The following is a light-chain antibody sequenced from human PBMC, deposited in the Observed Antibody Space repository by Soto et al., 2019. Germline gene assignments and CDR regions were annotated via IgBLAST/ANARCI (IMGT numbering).Light chain of an antibody. Sequence: DIQMTQSPSSLSASVGDRVTITCRASQGISNYLAWYQQKPGKVPKLLIYAASTLQSGVPSRFSGSGSGIDFTLTISSLQPEDVATYYCQKYNSAPPLTFGGGTKVEIK. J-gene: IGKJ4*01. CDR2: AAS. V-gene: IGKV1-27*01. CDR3: QKYNSAPPLT. CDR1: QGISNY.